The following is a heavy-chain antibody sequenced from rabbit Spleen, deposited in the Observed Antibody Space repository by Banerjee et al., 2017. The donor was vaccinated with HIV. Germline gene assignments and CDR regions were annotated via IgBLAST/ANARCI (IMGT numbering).Heavy chain of an antibody. Sequence: QEQLVESGGGLVQPGGSLKLSCKASGFDFSVYGLSWVRQTPGKGLEWIGYIEPIFGRTYYASWVDGRFTSSKSSSTTVTLQMTSLTAADTATYFCARGAFSGGDATYAYTYFILWGQGTLVTVS. J-gene: IGHJ4*01. CDR1: GFDFSVYG. CDR3: ARGAFSGGDATYAYTYFIL. CDR2: IEPIFGRT. V-gene: IGHV1S39*01. D-gene: IGHD6-1*01.